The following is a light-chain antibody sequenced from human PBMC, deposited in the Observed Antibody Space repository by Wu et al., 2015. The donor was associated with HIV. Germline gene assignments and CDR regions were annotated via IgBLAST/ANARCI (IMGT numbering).Light chain of an antibody. CDR1: QSVSSY. V-gene: IGKV3-11*01. CDR3: QQRSNWPLT. J-gene: IGKJ5*01. CDR2: DAS. Sequence: PGKRATLSCRASQSVSSYLAWYQQKPGQAPRLLMYDASNRATGIPARFSGSGSGTDFTLTISSLEPEDFAVYYCQQRSNWPLTFGQGTRLEIQ.